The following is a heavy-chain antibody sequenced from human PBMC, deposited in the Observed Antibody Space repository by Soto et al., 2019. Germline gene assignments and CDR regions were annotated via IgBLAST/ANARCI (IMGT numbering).Heavy chain of an antibody. D-gene: IGHD3-9*01. Sequence: QVQLVQSGAEVKKPGSSVKVSCKASGGTFSSYAISWVRQAPGQGLEWMGGIIPIFGTANYAQKFQGRVTITADEXXSXAXXELSSLRSEDTAVYYCARGWGKSLRYFDWLLPFDYWGQGTLVTVSS. CDR3: ARGWGKSLRYFDWLLPFDY. J-gene: IGHJ4*02. V-gene: IGHV1-69*12. CDR1: GGTFSSYA. CDR2: IIPIFGTA.